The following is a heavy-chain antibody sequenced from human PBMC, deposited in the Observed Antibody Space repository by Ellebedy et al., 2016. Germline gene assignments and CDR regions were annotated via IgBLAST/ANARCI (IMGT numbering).Heavy chain of an antibody. Sequence: SETLSLXXAVSGGSISSGGYSWSWIRQPPGKGLEWIGYIYYSGSTNYNPSLKSRVTISVDTSKNQFSLKLSSVTAADTAVYYCAGGLMTTVNLGLAWGKGTTVTVSS. CDR3: AGGLMTTVNLGLA. V-gene: IGHV4-61*08. CDR1: GGSISSGGYS. J-gene: IGHJ6*04. CDR2: IYYSGST. D-gene: IGHD4-11*01.